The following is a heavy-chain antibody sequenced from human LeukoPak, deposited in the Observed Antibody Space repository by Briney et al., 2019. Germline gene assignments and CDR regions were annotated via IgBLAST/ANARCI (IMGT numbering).Heavy chain of an antibody. Sequence: PSETLSLTCAVSGGSISSGGYCWSWIRQHPGKGLEWIGYIYYSGSTYYNPSLKSRVTISVDTSKNQFSLKLSSVTAADTAVYYCARDGRKYYYDSSGSIDYWGQGTLVTVSS. V-gene: IGHV4-31*11. CDR3: ARDGRKYYYDSSGSIDY. CDR1: GGSISSGGYC. CDR2: IYYSGST. J-gene: IGHJ4*02. D-gene: IGHD3-22*01.